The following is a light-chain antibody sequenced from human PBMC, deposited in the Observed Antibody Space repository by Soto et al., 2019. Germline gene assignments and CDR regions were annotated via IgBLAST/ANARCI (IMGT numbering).Light chain of an antibody. J-gene: IGKJ1*01. CDR3: QESYSTS. Sequence: DIQMTQSPSTLSASVGDRVTITCRASQSISSWLAWYQQKPGKASKLLIYDASSLESGVPSRFSGSGSGTDFTLTISSLQPEDIATYYCQESYSTSFGQGTKVDIK. V-gene: IGKV1-5*01. CDR1: QSISSW. CDR2: DAS.